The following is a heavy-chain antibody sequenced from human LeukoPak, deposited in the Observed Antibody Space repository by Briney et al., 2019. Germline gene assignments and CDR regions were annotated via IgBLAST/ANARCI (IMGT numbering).Heavy chain of an antibody. J-gene: IGHJ4*02. CDR3: AKSGSYYGSTSG. V-gene: IGHV4-31*02. CDR1: GGSISSGGYY. Sequence: PSETLSLTCTVSGGSISSGGYYWSWIRQHPGKGLEWIGYSYYSGSTNYSPPLKSRVTISLDTSKNQFSLKLTSVTAADTAVYYCAKSGSYYGSTSGWGQGTLVTVSP. CDR2: SYYSGST. D-gene: IGHD3-10*01.